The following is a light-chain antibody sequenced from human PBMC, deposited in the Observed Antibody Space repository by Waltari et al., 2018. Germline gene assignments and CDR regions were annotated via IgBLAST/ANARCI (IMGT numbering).Light chain of an antibody. CDR3: QSAHPNTGVV. Sequence: SSELTQPPSVSVSPGQTARIPCSGDKLSSQYVYWYQPKPGQTPIILIRKYTERPAGVPERFSGSTSGTTVTLTLTGVQPEDESDYYCQSAHPNTGVVFGGGTKLTVL. J-gene: IGLJ2*01. CDR2: KYT. V-gene: IGLV3-25*03. CDR1: KLSSQY.